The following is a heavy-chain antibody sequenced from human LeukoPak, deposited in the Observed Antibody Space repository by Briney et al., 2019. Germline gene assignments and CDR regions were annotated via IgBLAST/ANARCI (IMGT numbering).Heavy chain of an antibody. CDR1: GYTFTSYG. CDR2: ISTYNGNT. Sequence: SSVKVSCKASGYTFTSYGISWVRQAPGQGLEWMGWISTYNGNTNYAQKLQGRVTMTTDTSTSTAYMELRSLRSDDTAVYYCARDLHRVVVRGVPHHYYYMDVWGKGTTVTISS. CDR3: ARDLHRVVVRGVPHHYYYMDV. V-gene: IGHV1-18*01. D-gene: IGHD3-10*01. J-gene: IGHJ6*03.